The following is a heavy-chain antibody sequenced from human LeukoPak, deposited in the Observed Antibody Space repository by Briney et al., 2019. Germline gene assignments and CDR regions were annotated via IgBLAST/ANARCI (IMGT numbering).Heavy chain of an antibody. J-gene: IGHJ4*02. V-gene: IGHV3-11*04. CDR2: ISSSGSTI. D-gene: IGHD6-13*01. CDR3: AKGFAPYSSSWPFDY. Sequence: GGSLRLSCAASGFTFSDYYMSWIRQAPGKGLEWVSYISSSGSTIYYADSVKGRFTISRDNSKKTLYLQMNSLRDEDTTIYYCAKGFAPYSSSWPFDYWGQGTLVTVSS. CDR1: GFTFSDYY.